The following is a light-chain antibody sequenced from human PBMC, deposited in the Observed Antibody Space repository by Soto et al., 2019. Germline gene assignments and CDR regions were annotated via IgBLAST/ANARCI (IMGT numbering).Light chain of an antibody. CDR1: SSDVGGYNY. V-gene: IGLV2-14*01. CDR3: TSYTSSSTPVV. CDR2: EVS. Sequence: QSVLTQPASVSGSPGQSITISCTGTSSDVGGYNYVSWYQQHPGKAPKLMIYEVSNRPSGVSIRFSGSKSGNTASLTISGLQAEDEADYYCTSYTSSSTPVVFGGGTKLTVL. J-gene: IGLJ2*01.